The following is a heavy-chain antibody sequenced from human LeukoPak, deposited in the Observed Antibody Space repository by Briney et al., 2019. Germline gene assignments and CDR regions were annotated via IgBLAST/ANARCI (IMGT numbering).Heavy chain of an antibody. V-gene: IGHV3-23*01. CDR3: AKGTTFGGVIVTPYFDY. CDR1: GFTFSSYA. Sequence: GGSLRLSCAASGFTFSSYAMSWVRQAPGKGLEWVSAISGSGGSTYYADSVKGRFTISRDNSKNTLYLQMNSLRAEDTAVYYCAKGTTFGGVIVTPYFDYWGRGTLVTVSS. D-gene: IGHD3-16*02. CDR2: ISGSGGST. J-gene: IGHJ4*02.